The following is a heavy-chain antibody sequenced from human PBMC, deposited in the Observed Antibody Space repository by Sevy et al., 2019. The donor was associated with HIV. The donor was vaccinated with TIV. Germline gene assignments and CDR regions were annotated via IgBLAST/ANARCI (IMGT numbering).Heavy chain of an antibody. J-gene: IGHJ4*02. CDR1: GYSFTSYW. D-gene: IGHD4-17*01. CDR2: IYPGDSDT. V-gene: IGHV5-51*01. Sequence: GESLKISCKGSGYSFTSYWIGWVRQMPGKGLEWMGIIYPGDSDTRDSPSFLGQVTISADKSISTAYLQWSSLKASDTAMYYCTRSVTHAGHFDYWGEGTLVSVSS. CDR3: TRSVTHAGHFDY.